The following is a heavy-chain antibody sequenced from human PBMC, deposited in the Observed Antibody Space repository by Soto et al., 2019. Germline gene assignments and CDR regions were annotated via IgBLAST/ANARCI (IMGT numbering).Heavy chain of an antibody. V-gene: IGHV4-39*01. CDR1: GDSISSSPYY. CDR3: ARGVLH. CDR2: IYFTGST. Sequence: PSETLPLTCSVSGDSISSSPYYWGWIRQPPGKGLEWIGTIYFTGSTYYNPSLRSRVAVSVDTSKNQFSLRLSSVTAADTAVYNCARGVLHWGQGTLVTVSS. J-gene: IGHJ4*01.